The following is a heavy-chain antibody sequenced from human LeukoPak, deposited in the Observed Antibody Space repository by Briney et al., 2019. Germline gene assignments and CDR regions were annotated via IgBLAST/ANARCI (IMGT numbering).Heavy chain of an antibody. V-gene: IGHV3-7*01. CDR1: GFTFSSYW. CDR3: ARDDCSSISCYHNWFDP. CDR2: IKQDGSEK. D-gene: IGHD2-2*01. Sequence: GGSLRLSCAASGFTFSSYWMSWVRQAPGKGLKWVANIKQDGSEKYYVDSVKGRFTISRDNAKNSLYLQMNSLRAEDTAVYCARDDCSSISCYHNWFDPWGQGTLVTVSS. J-gene: IGHJ5*02.